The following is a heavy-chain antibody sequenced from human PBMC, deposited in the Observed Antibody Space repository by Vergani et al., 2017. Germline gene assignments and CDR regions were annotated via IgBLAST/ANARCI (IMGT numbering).Heavy chain of an antibody. CDR3: AVGVLSYGGNPSLDY. CDR1: GFTFTSSA. Sequence: QLVQSGAEVKKPGTSVKVSCKASGFTFTSSAVQWVRQARGQRLEWIGWIVVGSGNTNYAQKFQERVTITRDMSTSTAYMELSSLRSEDTAVYYCAVGVLSYGGNPSLDYWGQGTLVTVSS. J-gene: IGHJ4*02. CDR2: IVVGSGNT. V-gene: IGHV1-58*01. D-gene: IGHD4-23*01.